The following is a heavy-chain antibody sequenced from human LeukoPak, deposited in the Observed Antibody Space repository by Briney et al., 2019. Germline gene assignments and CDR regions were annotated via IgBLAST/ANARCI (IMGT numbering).Heavy chain of an antibody. Sequence: PGRSLRLSCAASGFTFSSYGMHWVRQAPGKGLEWVAVISYDGSNKYCADSVKGRFTISRDNSKNTLYLQMNSLRAEDTAVYYCAKVELDYGSGSQIDYWGQGTLVTVSS. J-gene: IGHJ4*02. D-gene: IGHD3-10*01. CDR2: ISYDGSNK. V-gene: IGHV3-30*18. CDR3: AKVELDYGSGSQIDY. CDR1: GFTFSSYG.